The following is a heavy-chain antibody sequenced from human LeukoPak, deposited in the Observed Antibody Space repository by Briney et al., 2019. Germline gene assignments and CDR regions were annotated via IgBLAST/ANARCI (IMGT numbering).Heavy chain of an antibody. V-gene: IGHV4-59*01. J-gene: IGHJ4*02. CDR1: GGSISSYY. D-gene: IGHD6-13*01. Sequence: SETLSLACTVSGGSISSYYWSWIRQPPGKGLEWIGYIYYSGTTNYNPSLKSRVTISVDTSKNQFSLKLSSVTTADTAVYYCARGAYIAAAQYGYWGQGTLVTVSS. CDR2: IYYSGTT. CDR3: ARGAYIAAAQYGY.